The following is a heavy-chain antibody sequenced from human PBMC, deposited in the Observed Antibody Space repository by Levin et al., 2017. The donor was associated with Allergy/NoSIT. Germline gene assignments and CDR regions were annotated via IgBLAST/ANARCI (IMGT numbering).Heavy chain of an antibody. CDR2: IYYSGST. D-gene: IGHD1-7*01. CDR3: ARSNRITGTTIGFDP. Sequence: PSETLSLTCTVSGGSISSYYWSWIRQPPGKGLEWIGYIYYSGSTNYNPSLKSRVTISVDTSKNQFSLKLSSVTAADTAVYYCARSNRITGTTIGFDPWGQGTLVTVSS. V-gene: IGHV4-59*01. CDR1: GGSISSYY. J-gene: IGHJ5*02.